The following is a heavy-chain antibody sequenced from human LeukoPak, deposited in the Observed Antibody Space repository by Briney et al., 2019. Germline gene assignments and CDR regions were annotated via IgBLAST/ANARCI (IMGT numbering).Heavy chain of an antibody. CDR2: IIPILGIA. J-gene: IGHJ3*02. Sequence: GASVKVSCKASGGTFSSYAISWVRQAPGQGLEWMGRIIPILGIANYAQKFQGRVTITADKSTSTAYMELSSLRSEDTAVYYCARAISMESAFDIWGQGTMVTVSS. D-gene: IGHD1-1*01. CDR1: GGTFSSYA. V-gene: IGHV1-69*04. CDR3: ARAISMESAFDI.